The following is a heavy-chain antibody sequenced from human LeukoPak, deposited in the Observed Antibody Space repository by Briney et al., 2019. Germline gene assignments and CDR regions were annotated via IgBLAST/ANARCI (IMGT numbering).Heavy chain of an antibody. CDR3: AGASSKWELSF. J-gene: IGHJ4*02. Sequence: SVKVSCKACGGTFSRYAISWVRQAPGQGLEWMGGYIPMFGTANYAQNFQNRVTITADESTSTFSMEVSSLRPEDTAVYFCAGASSKWELSFWGKGTLVTVSS. V-gene: IGHV1-69*13. D-gene: IGHD1-26*01. CDR2: YIPMFGTA. CDR1: GGTFSRYA.